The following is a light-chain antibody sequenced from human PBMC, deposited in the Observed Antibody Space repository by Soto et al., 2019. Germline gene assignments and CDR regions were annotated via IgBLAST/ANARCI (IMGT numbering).Light chain of an antibody. V-gene: IGKV1-5*01. J-gene: IGKJ1*01. CDR2: DAS. CDR1: QSISTW. CDR3: QQYNSYWT. Sequence: DIQMTQSPSTLSASVGDGVTITCRASQSISTWLAWYQQKPGKAPKLLIYDASSLQSGVPSRFSGSASGTEFTLTISSLQPDDFATYYCQQYNSYWTFGQGTKVDIK.